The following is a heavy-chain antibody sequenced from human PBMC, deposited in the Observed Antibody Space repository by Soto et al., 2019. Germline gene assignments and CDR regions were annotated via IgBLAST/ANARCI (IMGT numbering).Heavy chain of an antibody. CDR3: AREAYSNLVYNWFDP. CDR2: IWYDGGNK. Sequence: PGGSLRLSCAASGFTFSSYGMHWVRQAPGKGLEWVAVIWYDGGNKYYADSVEGRFTISRDNSKNTLYLQMNSLRAEDTAVYHCAREAYSNLVYNWFDPWGQGTLVTVSS. D-gene: IGHD4-4*01. J-gene: IGHJ5*02. V-gene: IGHV3-33*01. CDR1: GFTFSSYG.